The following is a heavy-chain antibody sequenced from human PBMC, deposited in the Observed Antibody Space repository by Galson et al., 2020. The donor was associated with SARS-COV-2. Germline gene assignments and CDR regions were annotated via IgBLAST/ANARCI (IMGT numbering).Heavy chain of an antibody. Sequence: GGSLRLSCAASGFTFSSYAMSWVRQAPGKGLEWVSAISGSGGSTYYADSVKGRFTISRDNSKNTLYLQMNSLRAEDTAVYYCAKDRPWLPTANGDAFDIWGQGTMVTVSS. CDR1: GFTFSSYA. V-gene: IGHV3-23*01. D-gene: IGHD6-19*01. J-gene: IGHJ3*02. CDR2: ISGSGGST. CDR3: AKDRPWLPTANGDAFDI.